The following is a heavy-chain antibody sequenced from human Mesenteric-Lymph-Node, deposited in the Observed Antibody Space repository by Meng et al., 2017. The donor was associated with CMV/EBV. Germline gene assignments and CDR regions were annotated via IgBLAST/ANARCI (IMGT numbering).Heavy chain of an antibody. CDR1: GGPFSWYY. J-gene: IGHJ4*02. Sequence: GGPFSWYYWSWIRQPPGKGLEWIGEINHNGSTNSNPSLKSRVTISVDTSKNQFSLNLNSVTAADPAVYYCARGRVQLVLDIPYYFDYWGQGSLVTVSS. CDR3: ARGRVQLVLDIPYYFDY. V-gene: IGHV4-34*01. D-gene: IGHD6-6*01. CDR2: INHNGST.